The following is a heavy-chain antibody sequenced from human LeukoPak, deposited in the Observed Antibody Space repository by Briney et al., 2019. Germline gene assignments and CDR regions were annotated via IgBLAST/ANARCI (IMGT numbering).Heavy chain of an antibody. CDR1: GDSFSSSSYY. CDR3: ARLSIVGATSSYYMDV. V-gene: IGHV4-39*01. J-gene: IGHJ6*03. D-gene: IGHD1-26*01. CDR2: INYSGTT. Sequence: SETLSLTCSVSGDSFSSSSYYWAWIRQPPGKGLEWFGSINYSGTTYYNPSLKSRVTISVDTSKYQFSLRLSSVTVADTAVYYCARLSIVGATSSYYMDVWGKGTTVTVSS.